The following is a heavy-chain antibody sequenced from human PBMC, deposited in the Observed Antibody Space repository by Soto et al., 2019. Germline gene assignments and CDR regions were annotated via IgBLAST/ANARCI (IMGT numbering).Heavy chain of an antibody. CDR1: GFSVSSTY. J-gene: IGHJ4*02. Sequence: EVQLVESGGGLIQPGGSLRLSCAASGFSVSSTYMGWVRQAPGKGMEWVSGIFSDGKTYYPASVKGRITISRDSSKNILYMQMNCLRAEDTAVYSCARAPSTASIYGHNWGHFDSWGQGTLVTVSS. CDR2: IFSDGKT. CDR3: ARAPSTASIYGHNWGHFDS. V-gene: IGHV3-53*01. D-gene: IGHD3-10*01.